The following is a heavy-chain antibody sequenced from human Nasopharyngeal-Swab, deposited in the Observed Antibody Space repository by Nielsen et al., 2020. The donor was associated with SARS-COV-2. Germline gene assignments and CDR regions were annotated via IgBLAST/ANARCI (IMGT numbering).Heavy chain of an antibody. V-gene: IGHV4-31*01. D-gene: IGHD3-22*01. CDR2: IYYSGST. J-gene: IGHJ4*02. CDR1: GGSISSGGYY. CDR3: ARARVGMIVVVGAFDY. Sequence: SETLSLTCTVSGGSISSGGYYWSWIRQHPGKGLEWIGYIYYSGSTYYNPSLKSQVTISVDTSKNQFSLKLSSVTAADTAVYYCARARVGMIVVVGAFDYWGQGTLVTVSS.